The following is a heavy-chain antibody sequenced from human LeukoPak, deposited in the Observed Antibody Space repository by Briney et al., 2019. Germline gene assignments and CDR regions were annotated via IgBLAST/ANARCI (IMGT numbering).Heavy chain of an antibody. Sequence: SETLSLTCTVSGGSISSYYWSWIRQPAGKGLEWIGRIYTSGSTNYNPSLKSRVTMSVDTSKNQFSLKLSSVTAADTAVYYCARDYYDSSGYSEHDAFDIWGQGTMVTVSS. CDR2: IYTSGST. V-gene: IGHV4-4*07. CDR1: GGSISSYY. CDR3: ARDYYDSSGYSEHDAFDI. D-gene: IGHD3-22*01. J-gene: IGHJ3*02.